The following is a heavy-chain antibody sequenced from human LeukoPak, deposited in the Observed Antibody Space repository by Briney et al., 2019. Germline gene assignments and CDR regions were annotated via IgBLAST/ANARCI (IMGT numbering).Heavy chain of an antibody. D-gene: IGHD3-16*02. Sequence: SETLSLICTVSGGSIGTYYWSWIRQSPGKGLEWIWYIYVTWTRYNPYLQSRVTISVDRSRNQFFVKMRSVTAADTAVYYCARHIGGGIEDMDVWGKGTKVIVSS. CDR2: IYVTWT. CDR3: ARHIGGGIEDMDV. J-gene: IGHJ6*03. V-gene: IGHV4-59*08. CDR1: GGSIGTYY.